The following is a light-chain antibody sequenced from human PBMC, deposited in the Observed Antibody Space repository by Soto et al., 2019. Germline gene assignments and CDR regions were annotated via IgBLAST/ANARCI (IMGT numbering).Light chain of an antibody. V-gene: IGKV3-20*01. J-gene: IGKJ4*01. CDR3: QQYGSSPPLT. CDR2: GGS. Sequence: EVGLTHSPGTLSLSPWEIATLSCRASQSVSSSYLAWYQQKPVEAPRLLIYGGSTRATGIPDRFSGSGSGTDFTLTISRLEPEDFAVYYCQQYGSSPPLTFGGGTKVDIK. CDR1: QSVSSSY.